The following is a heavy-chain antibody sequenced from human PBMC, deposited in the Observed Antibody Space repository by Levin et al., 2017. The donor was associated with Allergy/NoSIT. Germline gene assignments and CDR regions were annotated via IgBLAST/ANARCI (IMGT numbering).Heavy chain of an antibody. D-gene: IGHD3-3*01. CDR1: GFTFSSYA. V-gene: IGHV3-23*01. CDR3: AKDRSGGYYDFWSGSGVADY. J-gene: IGHJ4*02. CDR2: IGGSGGGT. Sequence: GESLISCAASGFTFSSYAMSWVRQAPGKGLEWVSGIGGSGGGTYYADSVKGRFTISRDNSKNTLYLQLNSLRADDTALYYCAKDRSGGYYDFWSGSGVADYWGQGTLVTVSS.